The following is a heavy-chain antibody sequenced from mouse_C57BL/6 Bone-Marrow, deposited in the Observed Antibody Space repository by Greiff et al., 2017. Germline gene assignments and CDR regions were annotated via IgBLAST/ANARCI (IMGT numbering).Heavy chain of an antibody. V-gene: IGHV1-62-2*01. D-gene: IGHD2-1*01. CDR1: GYTFTEYT. CDR2: FYPGSGSI. CDR3: ARHLYYGNYDAMDY. Sequence: VKLMESGAELVKPGASVKLSCKASGYTFTEYTIHWVKQRSGKGLEGIGWFYPGSGSIKYNEKFKDKATLTADKSSSTVYMELSRLTSEDSAVYFCARHLYYGNYDAMDYWGQGTSVTVSS. J-gene: IGHJ4*01.